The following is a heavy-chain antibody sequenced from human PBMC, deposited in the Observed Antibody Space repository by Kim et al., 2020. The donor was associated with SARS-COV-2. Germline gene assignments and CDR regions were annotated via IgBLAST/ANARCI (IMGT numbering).Heavy chain of an antibody. CDR2: IYYSGST. Sequence: SETLSLTCTVSGGSISSGGYYWSWIRQHPGKGLEWIGYIYYSGSTYYNPSIKRRVTISVDTSKNQFSLKLSSVTAADTAVYYFGRFKASSPPSRWFDPWGQGTLVTVSS. V-gene: IGHV4-31*03. J-gene: IGHJ5*02. CDR3: GRFKASSPPSRWFDP. CDR1: GGSISSGGYY. D-gene: IGHD2-2*01.